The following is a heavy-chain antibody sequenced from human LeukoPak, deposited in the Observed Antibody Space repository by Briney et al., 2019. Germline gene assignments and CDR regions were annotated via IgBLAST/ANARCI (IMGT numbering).Heavy chain of an antibody. D-gene: IGHD3-16*01. V-gene: IGHV3-48*03. CDR2: ISITGTSI. CDR3: LTNEWAGGSLHVY. J-gene: IGHJ4*02. Sequence: GGSLRLSCAASGYSLNNHDINWVRQAPGKGLEWVSFISITGTSIHYADAVKGRFTISRDNAKNSLDLQMNNLRGEDTAIYYCLTNEWAGGSLHVYWGQGILVTVSS. CDR1: GYSLNNHD.